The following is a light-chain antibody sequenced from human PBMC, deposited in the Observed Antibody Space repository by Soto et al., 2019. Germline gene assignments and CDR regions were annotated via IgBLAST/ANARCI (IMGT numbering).Light chain of an antibody. V-gene: IGKV1-13*02. J-gene: IGKJ4*01. CDR3: QHFSTYPLT. Sequence: ALQLTQSPSSLSASVGDRVTITCRSSQGVSNALAWYQQKPGRPPKLLVYDASTLQRGVPPRFSGSGSGTDFTLTISYLQPEDFATYYCQHFSTYPLTFGGGTKVEI. CDR2: DAS. CDR1: QGVSNA.